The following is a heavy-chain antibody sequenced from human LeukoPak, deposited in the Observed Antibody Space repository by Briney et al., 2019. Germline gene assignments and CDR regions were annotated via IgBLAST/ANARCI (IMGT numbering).Heavy chain of an antibody. V-gene: IGHV3-20*04. D-gene: IGHD2-8*01. Sequence: GGSLRLSCAASGFTFDDYGMSWVRQAPGKGLEWVSGINWNGGITGYADSVKGRFTISRDNAKNSLYLQMNSLGAEDTALYYCARDPGYCTNGVCYPSTYMDVWGKGTTVTVSS. J-gene: IGHJ6*03. CDR1: GFTFDDYG. CDR2: INWNGGIT. CDR3: ARDPGYCTNGVCYPSTYMDV.